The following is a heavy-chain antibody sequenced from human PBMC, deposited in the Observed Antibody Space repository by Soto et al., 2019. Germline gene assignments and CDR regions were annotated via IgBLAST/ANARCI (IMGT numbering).Heavy chain of an antibody. V-gene: IGHV4-39*01. CDR3: ARHDRYCSGGGCYCVRYFDV. D-gene: IGHD2-15*01. Sequence: QLQLQESGPGLVKPSETLSLTCIVSGGSISNSGYYWGWIRQPPGKGLEWIGSIYYTGNNYHNPSLKSRFHTSVVTSKYQFSLNLSSVAAADTAVYYCARHDRYCSGGGCYCVRYFDVWGRGTLVTVSS. CDR2: IYYTGNN. J-gene: IGHJ2*01. CDR1: GGSISNSGYY.